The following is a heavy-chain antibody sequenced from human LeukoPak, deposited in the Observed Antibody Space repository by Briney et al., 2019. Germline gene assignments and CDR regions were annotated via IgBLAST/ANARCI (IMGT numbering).Heavy chain of an antibody. V-gene: IGHV5-51*01. CDR1: GYTFTNYW. CDR3: ARGSGNYFGAFDI. J-gene: IGHJ3*02. Sequence: GESLKISCKASGYTFTNYWIGWVRQMPGKGLEWMGIIYPGDSDTTYSPSFQGQVTFSGDKSISTAYLQCSSLKASDTAMYYCARGSGNYFGAFDIWGQGTMVTVSP. D-gene: IGHD1-26*01. CDR2: IYPGDSDT.